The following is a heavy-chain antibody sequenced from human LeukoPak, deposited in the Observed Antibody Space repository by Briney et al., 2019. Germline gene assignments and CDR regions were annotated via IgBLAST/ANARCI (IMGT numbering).Heavy chain of an antibody. V-gene: IGHV1-69-2*01. CDR2: VDPEDGKT. Sequence: ASVKVSCKASGYTFTDYHMQWVQQAPGKGLEWMGRVDPEDGKTIYAENFQGRLTITADTSTDTVYMELSSLRSEDTAVYYCATVDGDTPHVRPFDPWGQGTLVTVSS. CDR3: ATVDGDTPHVRPFDP. J-gene: IGHJ5*02. CDR1: GYTFTDYH. D-gene: IGHD5-18*01.